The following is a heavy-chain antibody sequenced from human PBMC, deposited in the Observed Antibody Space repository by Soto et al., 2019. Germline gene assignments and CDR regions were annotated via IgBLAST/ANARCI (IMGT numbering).Heavy chain of an antibody. CDR2: INAANGDT. CDR3: VRRHVSATGIDWFDP. J-gene: IGHJ5*02. CDR1: GYTFTSYG. V-gene: IGHV1-3*01. D-gene: IGHD6-13*01. Sequence: ASVEVSCKASGYTFTSYGIHWVRQAPGQRLEWMGWINAANGDTKYSPKFQGRVTITRDTSASTAYMELSSLRSEDTAVYYCVRRHVSATGIDWFDPWGQGTLVTVSS.